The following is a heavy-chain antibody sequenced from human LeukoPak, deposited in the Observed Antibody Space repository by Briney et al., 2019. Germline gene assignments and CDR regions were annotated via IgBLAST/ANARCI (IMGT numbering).Heavy chain of an antibody. D-gene: IGHD2-2*01. V-gene: IGHV3-33*01. Sequence: GGSLKLSCEAPGFTSNNYAMHWFPQPPAKGLEWLAFIWFDESNKFYAASVKGRFTISRDNSKNALYLQMNSLRAEDTAVYYCARDCVYCTRATCSSHLPEPPSLDYWGQGTLVTVSS. CDR2: IWFDESNK. J-gene: IGHJ4*02. CDR1: GFTSNNYA. CDR3: ARDCVYCTRATCSSHLPEPPSLDY.